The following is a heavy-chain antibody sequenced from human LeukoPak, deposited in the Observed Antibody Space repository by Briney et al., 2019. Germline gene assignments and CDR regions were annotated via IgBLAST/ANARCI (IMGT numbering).Heavy chain of an antibody. CDR2: INPNSGGT. J-gene: IGHJ4*02. Sequence: AASVKVSCKASGYTITGYYIHWVRQAPGQGLKWMGWINPNSGGTNYAQKFQGRVTMTRDTSISTAYMELGRLRSDDTAVYYCAEGYCSDGSCSSGGYWGQGALVTVSS. CDR1: GYTITGYY. D-gene: IGHD2-15*01. V-gene: IGHV1-2*02. CDR3: AEGYCSDGSCSSGGY.